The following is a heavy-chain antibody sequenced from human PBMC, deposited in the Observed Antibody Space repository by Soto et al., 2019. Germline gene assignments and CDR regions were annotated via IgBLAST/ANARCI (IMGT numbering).Heavy chain of an antibody. CDR2: MSFDGNSK. CDR1: GFAVSSYS. V-gene: IGHV3-30-3*01. D-gene: IGHD2-21*01. Sequence: GGSLRLSCAASGFAVSSYSLHWVRQATGTGVEWVAAMSFDGNSKYFADPVKGRFKISRDTSKNTWSLEMESLGVEDSALYHCTRGRSMIANDDLEYWGQGTQVTVSS. J-gene: IGHJ4*02. CDR3: TRGRSMIANDDLEY.